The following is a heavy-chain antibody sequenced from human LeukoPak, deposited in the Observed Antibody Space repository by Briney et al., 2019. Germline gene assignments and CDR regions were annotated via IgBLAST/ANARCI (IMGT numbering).Heavy chain of an antibody. CDR2: IYHSGST. CDR3: ASCSGGSCRRGTRYYYYMDV. Sequence: SETLSLTCAVSGYSISSGYYWGWIRQPPGKVLEWIGSIYHSGSTYYNPSLKSRVTISVDTSKNQFSLKLSSVTAADTAVYYCASCSGGSCRRGTRYYYYMDVWGKGTTVTVSS. V-gene: IGHV4-38-2*01. J-gene: IGHJ6*03. CDR1: GYSISSGYY. D-gene: IGHD2-15*01.